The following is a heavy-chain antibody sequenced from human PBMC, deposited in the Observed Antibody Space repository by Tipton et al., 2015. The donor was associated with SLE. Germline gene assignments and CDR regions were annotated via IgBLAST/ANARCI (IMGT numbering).Heavy chain of an antibody. D-gene: IGHD3-10*01. CDR2: LYYSGNT. J-gene: IGHJ6*03. CDR1: GDSISDYY. Sequence: LRLSCTVSGDSISDYYWSWIRQPPGKGLEWIGNLYYSGNTNYKSSLKNRVTISGNTSENQFSLGLNSVTAAYTAVYYCARLRFVGVRGAIPYYYYMDVWGKGTTVTVSS. V-gene: IGHV4-59*01. CDR3: ARLRFVGVRGAIPYYYYMDV.